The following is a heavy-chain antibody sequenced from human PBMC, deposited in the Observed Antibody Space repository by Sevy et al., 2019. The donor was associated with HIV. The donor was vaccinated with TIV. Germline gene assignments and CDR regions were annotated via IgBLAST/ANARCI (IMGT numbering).Heavy chain of an antibody. Sequence: GGSLRLSCTGSGFVFDDYAMSWCRQAPGKGLEWLGFIRNKAFVGTAEYAASVKGRFTISRDYSKSIAYLEMNRLEIEDTAVYYCSTRNAYDKSGWGQGTLVTVSS. D-gene: IGHD3-22*01. CDR3: STRNAYDKSG. J-gene: IGHJ4*02. CDR1: GFVFDDYA. V-gene: IGHV3-49*03. CDR2: IRNKAFVGTA.